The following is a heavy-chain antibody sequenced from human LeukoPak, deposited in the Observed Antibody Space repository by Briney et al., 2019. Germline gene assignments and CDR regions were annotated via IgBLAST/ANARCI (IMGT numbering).Heavy chain of an antibody. CDR3: ARGRVYFV. D-gene: IGHD3-9*01. Sequence: SETLSLTCAVYGGSFSGYYWSWIRQPPGKGLEWIGEINHSGSTNYNPSLKSRVTISVDTSKNQFSLKLSSVTAADTAVYYCARGRVYFVWGRGTLVTVSS. CDR1: GGSFSGYY. CDR2: INHSGST. J-gene: IGHJ1*01. V-gene: IGHV4-34*01.